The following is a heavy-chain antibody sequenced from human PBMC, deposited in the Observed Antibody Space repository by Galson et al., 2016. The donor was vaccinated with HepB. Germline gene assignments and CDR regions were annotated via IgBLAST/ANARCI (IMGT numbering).Heavy chain of an antibody. Sequence: SLRLSCAASGFTFRDSALHWVRQAPGRGLEWVARIRSRGNNYATVYAESVKGRFTMSRDDSKSTTYLEMTNLKVEDTAVYYCTGARYCSSVSCYDLDVWGQGTAVTVSS. CDR1: GFTFRDSA. CDR3: TGARYCSSVSCYDLDV. D-gene: IGHD2-2*01. V-gene: IGHV3-73*01. J-gene: IGHJ6*02. CDR2: IRSRGNNYAT.